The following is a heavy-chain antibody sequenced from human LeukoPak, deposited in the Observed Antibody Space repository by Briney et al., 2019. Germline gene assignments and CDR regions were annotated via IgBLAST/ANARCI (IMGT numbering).Heavy chain of an antibody. CDR1: GYTFTSYD. Sequence: GASVKVSCKASGYTFTSYDINWVRQATGQGLEWMGWMNPNSGNTGYAQKFQGRVTMTRNTSICTAYMELSSLRSEDTDVYYCARGPAYNWNYGPYYYYYMDVWGKGTTVTVPS. CDR3: ARGPAYNWNYGPYYYYYMDV. D-gene: IGHD1-7*01. CDR2: MNPNSGNT. J-gene: IGHJ6*03. V-gene: IGHV1-8*01.